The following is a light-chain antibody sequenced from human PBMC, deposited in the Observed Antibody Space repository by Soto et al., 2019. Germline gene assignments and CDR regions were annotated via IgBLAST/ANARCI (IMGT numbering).Light chain of an antibody. CDR3: CSYGGSRTLVL. CDR2: EVT. Sequence: QSVLAQPASVSGSPGQSITISCTGTSSDVGGYNYVAWYQQHPGKAPKLIIYEVTNRPSGVSYRFSASKSGNTASLTISGLQAEDEADYYCCSYGGSRTLVLFGGGTKLTVL. J-gene: IGLJ2*01. V-gene: IGLV2-14*01. CDR1: SSDVGGYNY.